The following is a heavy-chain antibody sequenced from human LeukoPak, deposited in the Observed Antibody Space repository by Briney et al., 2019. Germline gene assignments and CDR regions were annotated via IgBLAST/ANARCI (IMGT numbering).Heavy chain of an antibody. D-gene: IGHD1-26*01. CDR3: ARGDSGSYRRSFAY. Sequence: PSETLSLTCSVSGGSISSYYWSWIRQPPGKGLEWIGYIYDSGSTNYSPSLKNRVTISVDTSKNQFSLKLSSVTAADTAVYYCARGDSGSYRRSFAYWGQGTLVTVSS. CDR2: IYDSGST. CDR1: GGSISSYY. V-gene: IGHV4-59*01. J-gene: IGHJ4*02.